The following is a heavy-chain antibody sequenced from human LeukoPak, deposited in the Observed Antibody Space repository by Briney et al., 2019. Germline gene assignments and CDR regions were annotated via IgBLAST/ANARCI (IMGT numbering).Heavy chain of an antibody. J-gene: IGHJ3*02. V-gene: IGHV1-8*01. CDR1: GYTFINYV. Sequence: ASVKVSCKASGYTFINYVINWVGQATGQGLGWMGWMNPNSGNTGYAQKFQGRVTMTRNTYISTAYMELSSLRSEHTAVYYCARGLEGLSRIWGQGTMVTVSS. CDR2: MNPNSGNT. CDR3: ARGLEGLSRI.